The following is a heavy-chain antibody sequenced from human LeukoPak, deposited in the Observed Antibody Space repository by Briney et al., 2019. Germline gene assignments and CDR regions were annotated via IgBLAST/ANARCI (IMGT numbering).Heavy chain of an antibody. CDR1: GCTFSSYG. D-gene: IGHD3-22*01. Sequence: PGGSLRLSCAASGCTFSSYGMHWVRQAPGKGLEWVAVISYDGSNKYYADSVKGRFTISRDNSKNTLYLQMNSLRAEDTAVYYCALMIVVVIDDAFDIWGQGTMVTVSS. CDR3: ALMIVVVIDDAFDI. J-gene: IGHJ3*02. CDR2: ISYDGSNK. V-gene: IGHV3-30*03.